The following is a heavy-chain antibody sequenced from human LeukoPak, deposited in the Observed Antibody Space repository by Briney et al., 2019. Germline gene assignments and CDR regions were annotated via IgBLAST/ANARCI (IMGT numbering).Heavy chain of an antibody. V-gene: IGHV1-69*13. D-gene: IGHD3-22*01. CDR3: ARDGYDSSGYRPLGWFDP. Sequence: VKVSCKASGGTFSSYAISWVRQAPGQGLEWMGGIIPVFGTANYAQKFQGRVTITADESTSTAYMELSSLRSEDTAVYYCARDGYDSSGYRPLGWFDPWGQGTLVTVSS. CDR2: IIPVFGTA. J-gene: IGHJ5*02. CDR1: GGTFSSYA.